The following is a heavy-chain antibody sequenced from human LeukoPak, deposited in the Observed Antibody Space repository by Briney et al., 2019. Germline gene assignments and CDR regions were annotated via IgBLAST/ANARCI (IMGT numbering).Heavy chain of an antibody. CDR2: IYYSGST. CDR3: AREQSVLMVYAAPFDP. V-gene: IGHV4-30-4*01. Sequence: SQTLSLTCTVSGGSISSGDYYWSWIRQPPGKGLEWIGYIYYSGSTYYNPSLKSRVTISVDTSKNQFSLKLSSVTAADTAVYYCAREQSVLMVYAAPFDPWGQGTLVTVSS. D-gene: IGHD2-8*01. CDR1: GGSISSGDYY. J-gene: IGHJ5*02.